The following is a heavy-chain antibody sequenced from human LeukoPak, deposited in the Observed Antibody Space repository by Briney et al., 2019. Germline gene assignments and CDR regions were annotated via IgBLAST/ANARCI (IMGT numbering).Heavy chain of an antibody. V-gene: IGHV3-23*01. D-gene: IGHD3-10*01. J-gene: IGHJ4*02. CDR3: AKDRGGTGRRYDFDY. CDR2: ISGSGGYT. CDR1: GFTFSTYA. Sequence: GGSLRLSCAASGFTFSTYAMSWVRQAPGKGLEWVSGISGSGGYTYYADSVKGRFTISRDNSKNMLSLQMNSLRAEDTAVYYCAKDRGGTGRRYDFDYWGQGTLVTVSS.